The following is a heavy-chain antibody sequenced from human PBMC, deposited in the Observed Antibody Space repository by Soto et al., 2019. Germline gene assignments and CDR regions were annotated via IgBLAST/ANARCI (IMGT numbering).Heavy chain of an antibody. D-gene: IGHD2-2*01. CDR3: AILGDLVVVPAAMSHYGMDV. CDR1: GYTFTGYY. J-gene: IGHJ6*02. V-gene: IGHV1-2*04. CDR2: INPNSGGT. Sequence: ASVKVSCKASGYTFTGYYMHWVRQAPGQGLEWMGWINPNSGGTNYAQKFQGWVTMTRDTSISTAYMELSRLRSDDTAVYYCAILGDLVVVPAAMSHYGMDVWGQGTTVTVSS.